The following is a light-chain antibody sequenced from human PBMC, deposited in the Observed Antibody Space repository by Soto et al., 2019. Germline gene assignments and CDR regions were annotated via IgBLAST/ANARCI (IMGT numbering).Light chain of an antibody. CDR1: QSISRS. J-gene: IGKJ2*01. V-gene: IGKV1-5*03. CDR3: QQYNSHPYT. Sequence: DIQMTQSPSTLSASVGDRVIITCRASQSISRSLAWYQQKPGRAPKLLVYKTSFLQTGAPSRFSGSGSGAEYTLTISNLQPDDFATYYCQQYNSHPYTFGQGTKLEI. CDR2: KTS.